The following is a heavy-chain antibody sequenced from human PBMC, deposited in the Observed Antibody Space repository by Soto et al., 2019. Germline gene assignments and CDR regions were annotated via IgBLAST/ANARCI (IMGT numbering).Heavy chain of an antibody. CDR3: ASMTAQSKRAGVVRGPSYYYYMDV. CDR2: IYYSGST. Sequence: PSETLSLTCTVSGGSISSSSYYWGWIRQPPGKGLEWIGSIYYSGSTYYNPSLKSRVTISVDTSKNQFSLKLSSVTAADTAVYYCASMTAQSKRAGVVRGPSYYYYMDVWGKGSTVPVSS. D-gene: IGHD3-10*01. CDR1: GGSISSSSYY. V-gene: IGHV4-39*01. J-gene: IGHJ6*03.